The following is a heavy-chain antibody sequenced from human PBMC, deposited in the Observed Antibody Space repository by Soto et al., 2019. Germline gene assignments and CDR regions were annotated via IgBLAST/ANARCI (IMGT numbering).Heavy chain of an antibody. J-gene: IGHJ5*02. D-gene: IGHD3-10*01. CDR2: IDPSDGRT. CDR3: AREQVGWFDP. V-gene: IGHV1-46*01. CDR1: GYSFTSYH. Sequence: ASVKVSCKASGYSFTSYHIHWVRQAPGQGLEWMGLIDPSDGRTSYSQNFQGRVTMTRDTSTSTAYMEVSSLKSEDTAVYYCAREQVGWFDPWGQGTLVTVSS.